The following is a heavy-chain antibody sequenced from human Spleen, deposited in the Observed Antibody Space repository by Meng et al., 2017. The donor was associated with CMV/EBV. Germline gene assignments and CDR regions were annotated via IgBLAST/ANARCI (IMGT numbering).Heavy chain of an antibody. CDR1: GFTFSDYD. Sequence: GGSLRLSCAASGFTFSDYDMHWVRQVPGKGLEWVSAIGTLHDTYYPGSVKGRFTISRENAKNSLYLQMNSLRAGDTAVYYCARASKDFLSGHWNYGMDVWGQGTTVTVSS. V-gene: IGHV3-13*01. D-gene: IGHD3-3*01. J-gene: IGHJ6*02. CDR2: IGTLHDT. CDR3: ARASKDFLSGHWNYGMDV.